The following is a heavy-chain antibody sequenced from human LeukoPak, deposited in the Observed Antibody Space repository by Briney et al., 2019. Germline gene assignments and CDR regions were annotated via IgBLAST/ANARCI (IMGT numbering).Heavy chain of an antibody. CDR1: GFTFDDYA. J-gene: IGHJ3*02. V-gene: IGHV3-74*03. D-gene: IGHD4/OR15-4a*01. CDR3: ARAVGGNYHFDI. CDR2: INSDGSST. Sequence: GRSLRLSCAASGFTFDDYAMHWVRQAPGKGLVWVSRINSDGSSTTYADSVKGRFTISRDNTKNTLYLQMNSLRAEDTAVYSCARAVGGNYHFDIWGQGTMVTVSS.